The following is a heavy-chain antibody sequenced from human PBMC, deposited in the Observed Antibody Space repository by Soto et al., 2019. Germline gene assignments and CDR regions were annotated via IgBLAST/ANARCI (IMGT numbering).Heavy chain of an antibody. CDR2: MNSDGSTT. CDR3: ATAEVDY. J-gene: IGHJ4*02. V-gene: IGHV3-74*01. CDR1: GFTFVNHW. Sequence: GGSLRLSCVVSGFTFVNHWMHWVRQAPGKGLEWVSRMNSDGSTTNYADSVKGRFTVSRDNAKNTLYLQMNSLRAEDTAVYYCATAEVDYWGPGTLVTVSS.